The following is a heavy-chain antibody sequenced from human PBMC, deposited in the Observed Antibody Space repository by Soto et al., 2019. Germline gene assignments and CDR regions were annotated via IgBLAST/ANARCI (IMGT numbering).Heavy chain of an antibody. Sequence: SETLSLTCTVSGGSITSYYWSWIRQSPGKGLEWIGYIYYSGSPSYNQSLKSRVTISTDTSKNQFSLKVNSVTAADTAVYYCARILSAPSDYHYYYMALWGKGASDTVSS. CDR2: IYYSGSP. D-gene: IGHD6-6*01. CDR3: ARILSAPSDYHYYYMAL. CDR1: GGSITSYY. V-gene: IGHV4-59*08. J-gene: IGHJ6*03.